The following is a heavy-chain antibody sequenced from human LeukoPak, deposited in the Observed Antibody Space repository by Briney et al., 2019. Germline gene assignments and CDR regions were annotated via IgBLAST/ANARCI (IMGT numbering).Heavy chain of an antibody. V-gene: IGHV3-30*02. CDR3: AKGGVAVAGTMDY. J-gene: IGHJ4*02. D-gene: IGHD6-19*01. Sequence: GALRLSCAASGLSFSNYGMNWVRQAPGKGLEWVACIRNDGSNKYYADSVKGRFIISRDNSKNTLYLQMNSLRAEDTAVYYCAKGGVAVAGTMDYWGQGTLVTVSS. CDR1: GLSFSNYG. CDR2: IRNDGSNK.